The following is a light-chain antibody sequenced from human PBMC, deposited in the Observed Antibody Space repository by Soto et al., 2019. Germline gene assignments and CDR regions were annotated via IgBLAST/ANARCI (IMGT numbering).Light chain of an antibody. CDR3: QRYNNWPLT. Sequence: EIVMTQSPATLSVSPGERATLSCRASQSVGSDLAWYQQKPGQTPRLLIYDTSARATGVPARFSGSRSGTEFTLTINSLQSEDFAVYYCQRYNNWPLTFGGGTKV. J-gene: IGKJ4*01. CDR1: QSVGSD. CDR2: DTS. V-gene: IGKV3-15*01.